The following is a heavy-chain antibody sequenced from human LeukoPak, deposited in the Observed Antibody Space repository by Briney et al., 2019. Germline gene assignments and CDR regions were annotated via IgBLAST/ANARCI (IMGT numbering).Heavy chain of an antibody. D-gene: IGHD6-19*01. CDR1: GYTFTSYG. CDR2: ISVYNGNT. Sequence: GASVKVSCKASGYTFTSYGISWVRQAPGQGREWMGWISVYNGNTNYAQTLQGRVTMTTDTSTSTAYMELRSLRSDDTAVYYCALRIAVAGTDFDYWGQGTLVTVSS. V-gene: IGHV1-18*04. CDR3: ALRIAVAGTDFDY. J-gene: IGHJ4*02.